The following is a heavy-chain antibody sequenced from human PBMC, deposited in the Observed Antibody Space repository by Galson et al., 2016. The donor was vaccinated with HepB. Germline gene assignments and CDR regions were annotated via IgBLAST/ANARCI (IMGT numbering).Heavy chain of an antibody. J-gene: IGHJ4*02. D-gene: IGHD5-12*01. CDR1: GFTFGSYW. V-gene: IGHV3-7*03. CDR3: AKYSGSDAYFDY. Sequence: SLRLSCAASGFTFGSYWMAWVRQAPGKGLEWVANIKQDESEKNYVDSVKGRFTISRDNAKTALYLQMISLRDEDTAVYYCAKYSGSDAYFDYWGRGTLVTVSS. CDR2: IKQDESEK.